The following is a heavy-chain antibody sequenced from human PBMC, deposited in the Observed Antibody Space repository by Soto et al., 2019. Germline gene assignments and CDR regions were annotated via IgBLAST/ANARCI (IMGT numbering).Heavy chain of an antibody. V-gene: IGHV3-23*01. CDR2: ISCSGAGS. J-gene: IGHJ4*02. Sequence: EVQLLESGGGFVQPGGSLTLSCAGSGYTFNNYAMSWVRQSPGRGLEWVSAISCSGAGSYYADSVKGRFTIYRDKSKNMLYLQMNSLRAKDTAVYDCTKTDPSRENTAHWGQGTLVTVSS. CDR3: TKTDPSRENTAH. CDR1: GYTFNNYA. D-gene: IGHD2-2*01.